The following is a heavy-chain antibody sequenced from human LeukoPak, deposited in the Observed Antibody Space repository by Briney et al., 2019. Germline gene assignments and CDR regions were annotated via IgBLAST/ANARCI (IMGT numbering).Heavy chain of an antibody. CDR2: INPNSGGT. CDR1: GYTFTGYY. V-gene: IGHV1-2*03. J-gene: IGHJ6*03. Sequence: LVASVKVSCKASGYTFTGYYMHWVRQAPGQGLEWMGWINPNSGGTNYAQKFQGRVTMTRDTSISTAYMELSRLRSDDTAVYYCATLANSSSSKIYYYYYMDVWGKGTTVTISS. CDR3: ATLANSSSSKIYYYYYMDV. D-gene: IGHD6-13*01.